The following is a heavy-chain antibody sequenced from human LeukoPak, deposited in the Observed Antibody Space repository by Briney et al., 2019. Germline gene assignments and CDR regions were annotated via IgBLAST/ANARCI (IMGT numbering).Heavy chain of an antibody. CDR2: IYYSGST. CDR1: GGSIGSSSYY. CDR3: ARRLGRKFGERFYYYHYMDV. Sequence: SETLSLTCTVSGGSIGSSSYYWGWIRQPPGKGLNWIGSIYYSGSTYYNPSLKSRVTISVDTSRDQFSLKLSSVTAADTAVYYCARRLGRKFGERFYYYHYMDVWGKGTTVTISS. D-gene: IGHD3-10*01. V-gene: IGHV4-39*07. J-gene: IGHJ6*03.